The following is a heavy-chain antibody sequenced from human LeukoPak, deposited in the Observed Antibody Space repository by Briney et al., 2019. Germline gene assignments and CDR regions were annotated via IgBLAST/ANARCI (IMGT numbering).Heavy chain of an antibody. CDR2: ISYDGSNK. Sequence: PGRSLRLSCVASGLLFSSYAMHWVRQAPGKGLEWVAVISYDGSNKYYADSVKGRFIISRDNSKNTLYLQMNSLRAEDTAVYYCARGSPTADDYWGQGTLVTVSS. J-gene: IGHJ4*02. CDR1: GLLFSSYA. CDR3: ARGSPTADDY. V-gene: IGHV3-30*04.